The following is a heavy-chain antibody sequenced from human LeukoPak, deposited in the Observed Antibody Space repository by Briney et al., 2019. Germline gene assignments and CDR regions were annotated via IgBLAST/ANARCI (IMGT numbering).Heavy chain of an antibody. Sequence: PGGSLRLSCAASGFTFSSYEMNWVRQAPGKGLEWVSVIYSGGSTYYADSVKGRFTISRDNSKNTLYLQMNSLRAEDTAVYYCARFGAFDIWGQGTMVTVSS. CDR1: GFTFSSYE. CDR3: ARFGAFDI. CDR2: IYSGGST. V-gene: IGHV3-53*01. J-gene: IGHJ3*02. D-gene: IGHD3-10*01.